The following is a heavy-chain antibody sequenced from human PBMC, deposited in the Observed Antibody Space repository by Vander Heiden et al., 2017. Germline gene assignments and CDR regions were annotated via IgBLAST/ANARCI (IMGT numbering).Heavy chain of an antibody. D-gene: IGHD5-12*01. CDR2: INRDSTTI. CDR1: GFTFDNYY. Sequence: QVQLVESGGGLVKPGASLGLSCSAPGFTFDNYYMSWIRLGPGKGLEWVSDINRDSTTIYYTDSVQGRFTISRDNAKNSLYLQRNSLRAEDTAVYYCFAGYNDIDYWGQGTLVTVSS. V-gene: IGHV3-11*01. J-gene: IGHJ4*02. CDR3: FAGYNDIDY.